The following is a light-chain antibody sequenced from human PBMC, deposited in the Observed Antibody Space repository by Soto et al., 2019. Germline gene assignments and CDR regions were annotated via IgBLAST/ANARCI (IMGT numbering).Light chain of an antibody. CDR3: QQYYSTSSIT. CDR2: WAS. Sequence: DIVMTQSPASLAVSLGERATINCKSSQSVLDSSNNRNYLAWYQQKPGQPPKLLIYWASTRESGVPGRFRGSGSGTDFTLTINSLRAEDVAVYYCQQYYSTSSITFGQGTRXEIK. CDR1: QSVLDSSNNRNY. V-gene: IGKV4-1*01. J-gene: IGKJ5*01.